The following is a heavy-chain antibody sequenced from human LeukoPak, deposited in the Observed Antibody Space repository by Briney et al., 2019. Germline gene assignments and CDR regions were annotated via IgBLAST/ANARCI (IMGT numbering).Heavy chain of an antibody. CDR3: TGNYYGSGSYADFDY. Sequence: ASVKVSCKASGYTFTNFAMNWVRQAPGQGLEWMGCINTNTGNATYAQGFTGRFVFSLDTSVSTAYLQISSLKAEDTAVYYCTGNYYGSGSYADFDYWGQGTLVTVSS. CDR1: GYTFTNFA. D-gene: IGHD3-10*01. CDR2: INTNTGNA. J-gene: IGHJ4*02. V-gene: IGHV7-4-1*02.